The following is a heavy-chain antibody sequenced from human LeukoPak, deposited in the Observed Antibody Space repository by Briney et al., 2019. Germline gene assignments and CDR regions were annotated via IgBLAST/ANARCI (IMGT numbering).Heavy chain of an antibody. CDR3: VMEYCSGGSCSDAFDI. CDR2: IDSNSRMI. J-gene: IGHJ3*02. D-gene: IGHD2-15*01. V-gene: IGHV3-48*03. CDR1: GFRFRTYE. Sequence: PGGSLRLSCAASGFRFRTYEMDWARQAPGKVLEWISYIDSNSRMIHYADSVRGRFTISRDNAKNSLFLQMNSLRAEDTAVYYCVMEYCSGGSCSDAFDIWGQGTMVTVSS.